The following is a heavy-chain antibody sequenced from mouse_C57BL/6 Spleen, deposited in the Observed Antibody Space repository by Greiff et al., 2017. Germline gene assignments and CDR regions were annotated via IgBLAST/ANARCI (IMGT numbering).Heavy chain of an antibody. V-gene: IGHV1-81*01. D-gene: IGHD4-1*01. CDR3: ARGSSDDDWGYYFDY. Sequence: VQLQQSGAELARPGASVKLSCKASGYTFTSYGISWVKQRTGQGLEWIGEIYPRSGNTYYNEKFKGKATLTADKASSTAYMELRSLTSEDSAVYFCARGSSDDDWGYYFDYWGQGTTLTVSS. CDR2: IYPRSGNT. CDR1: GYTFTSYG. J-gene: IGHJ2*01.